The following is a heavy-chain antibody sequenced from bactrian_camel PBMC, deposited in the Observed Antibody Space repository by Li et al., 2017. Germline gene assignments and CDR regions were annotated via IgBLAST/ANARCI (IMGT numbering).Heavy chain of an antibody. V-gene: IGHV3S31*01. Sequence: VQLVESGGGSVQAGGSLRLSCVASGFTFGDYAMSWVRQAVGKGLEWVSDINRDGGSTFSADSFKGRFTVSRDNAENTLYLQLNSLETEDTAVYYCATGLLPYCSGIYCYTQYNYWGQGTQVTVS. CDR2: INRDGGST. CDR3: ATGLLPYCSGIYCYTQYNY. J-gene: IGHJ4*01. CDR1: GFTFGDYA. D-gene: IGHD2*01.